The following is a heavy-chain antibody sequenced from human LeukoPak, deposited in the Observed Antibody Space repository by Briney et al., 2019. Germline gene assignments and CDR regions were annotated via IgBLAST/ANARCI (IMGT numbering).Heavy chain of an antibody. CDR3: AKANSNWYFDL. CDR1: GFIFGDYA. CDR2: VTWNSGSK. V-gene: IGHV3-9*01. J-gene: IGHJ2*01. Sequence: GGSLRLSCAASGFIFGDYAMHWVRQGPGKGLEWVSGVTWNSGSKGYADSVKGRFTISRDNVKNSLYLQMNSLRAEDTALYYCAKANSNWYFDLWGRGTLVSVSS.